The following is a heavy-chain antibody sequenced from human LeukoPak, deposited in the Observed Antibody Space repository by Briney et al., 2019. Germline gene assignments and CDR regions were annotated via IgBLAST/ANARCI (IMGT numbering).Heavy chain of an antibody. D-gene: IGHD1-7*01. V-gene: IGHV4-30-2*01. Sequence: SETLSLTCAVSGGSISSGGYSWSWIRQPPGKGLEWIGYIYHSGSSYYNPSLKSRVTISVDTSKSQFSLKLSSVTAADTAVYYCARVDWNYVPDYWGQGTLVTVSS. CDR1: GGSISSGGYS. J-gene: IGHJ4*02. CDR2: IYHSGSS. CDR3: ARVDWNYVPDY.